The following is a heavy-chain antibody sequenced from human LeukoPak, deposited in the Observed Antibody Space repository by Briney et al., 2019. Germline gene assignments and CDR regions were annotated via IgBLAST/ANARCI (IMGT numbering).Heavy chain of an antibody. CDR3: ARYPPRDILIDAFDI. D-gene: IGHD3-9*01. CDR2: IIPIFGTA. CDR1: GGTFSSYA. V-gene: IGHV1-69*06. Sequence: ASVKVSCKASGGTFSSYAISWVRQAPGQGLEWMGGIIPIFGTANYAQKFQGRVTITADKSTSTAYMELSSLRSEDTAVYYCARYPPRDILIDAFDIWGQGTMVTVSS. J-gene: IGHJ3*02.